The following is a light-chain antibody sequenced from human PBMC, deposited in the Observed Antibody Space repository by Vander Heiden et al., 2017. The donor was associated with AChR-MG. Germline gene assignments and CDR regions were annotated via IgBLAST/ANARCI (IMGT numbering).Light chain of an antibody. CDR1: SNNVGNQG. CDR3: SAWDSSLSAWL. CDR2: RNN. V-gene: IGLV10-54*04. J-gene: IGLJ3*02. Sequence: QAGLTQPPSVSKGLRQTATLTCTGNSNNVGNQGVAWLQQHQGHPPKLLSYRNNDRPSGISERFSASRSGNTASLTITGLQPEDEADYYCSAWDSSLSAWLFGGGTKLTVL.